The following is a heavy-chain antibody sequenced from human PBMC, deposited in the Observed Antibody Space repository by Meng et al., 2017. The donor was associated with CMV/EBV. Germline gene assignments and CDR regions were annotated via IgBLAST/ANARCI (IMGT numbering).Heavy chain of an antibody. D-gene: IGHD6-19*01. Sequence: GGSLRLSCAASGFTFSSYAMHWVRQAPGKGLEWVAVISYDGSNKYYADSVKGRFTISRDKSKNKLYLQMNSLSAEDTAVYYCAIEYSSGWRRDYDYGLDVWGQGTTVTVSS. CDR2: ISYDGSNK. J-gene: IGHJ6*02. V-gene: IGHV3-30*04. CDR3: AIEYSSGWRRDYDYGLDV. CDR1: GFTFSSYA.